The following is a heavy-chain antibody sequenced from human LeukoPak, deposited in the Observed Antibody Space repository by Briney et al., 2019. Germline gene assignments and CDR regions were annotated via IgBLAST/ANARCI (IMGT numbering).Heavy chain of an antibody. CDR1: GFTVSYNH. CDR2: IYRGGST. Sequence: QPGRSLRLSCAASGFTVSYNHMSWVRQAPGKGLEWVSLIYRGGSTNYTASVKGRFTISRDNSKNTLYLQMNSLTVEDTAAYYCAKDGCSGGTCYGYFDSWGQGTLVTVSS. D-gene: IGHD2-15*01. CDR3: AKDGCSGGTCYGYFDS. J-gene: IGHJ4*02. V-gene: IGHV3-66*02.